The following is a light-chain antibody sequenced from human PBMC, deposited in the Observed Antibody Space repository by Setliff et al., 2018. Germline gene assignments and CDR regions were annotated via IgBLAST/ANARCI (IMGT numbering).Light chain of an antibody. CDR3: SSYTSSSTFV. J-gene: IGLJ1*01. V-gene: IGLV2-14*01. CDR1: SSDVGGYNY. Sequence: SVLTQPASVSGSPGQSITISCTGTSSDVGGYNYVSWYQQHPGKAPKLMIYDVSKRPSGVSNRFSGSKSGNAASLTISGLQAEDEADYYCSSYTSSSTFVFGTGTKGTV. CDR2: DVS.